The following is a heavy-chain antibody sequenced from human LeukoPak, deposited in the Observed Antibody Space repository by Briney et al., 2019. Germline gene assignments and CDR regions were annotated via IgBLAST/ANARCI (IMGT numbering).Heavy chain of an antibody. V-gene: IGHV4-39*01. CDR2: IYYSGST. J-gene: IGHJ6*03. D-gene: IGHD3-22*01. Sequence: PSETLSLTCTVSGGSISSSSYYWGWIRQPPGKGLEWMGSIYYSGSTYYNPSLTSRGTISVDTSKNQFSLKLSSVTAADTAVYYCASPTYYYDSSGYPPLHYYMDVWGKGTTVTVSS. CDR1: GGSISSSSYY. CDR3: ASPTYYYDSSGYPPLHYYMDV.